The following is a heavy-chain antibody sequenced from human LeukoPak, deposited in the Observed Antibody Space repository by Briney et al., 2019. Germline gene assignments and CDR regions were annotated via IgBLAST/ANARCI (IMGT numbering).Heavy chain of an antibody. J-gene: IGHJ5*02. CDR3: AKERRVLLWFGELGDWFDP. V-gene: IGHV3-23*01. D-gene: IGHD3-10*01. CDR1: GFTFSSYA. CDR2: ISGSGGST. Sequence: GGSLRLSCAASGFTFSSYAMSWVRQAPGKGLEWVSAISGSGGSTYYADSVKGRFTISRDNSKNTQYLQMNSLRAEDTAVYYCAKERRVLLWFGELGDWFDPWGQGTLVTVSS.